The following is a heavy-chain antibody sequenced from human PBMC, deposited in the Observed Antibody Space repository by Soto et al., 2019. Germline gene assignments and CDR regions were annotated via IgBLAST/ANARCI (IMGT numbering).Heavy chain of an antibody. CDR1: GFTFSSYS. Sequence: EVQLVESGGGLVQPGGSLRLSCAASGFTFSSYSMNWVRQAPGKGLEWVSYISSSSRTIYYADSVKGRFTIPRDNAKNSLYLQMNSLRAEDTAVYYCAGGPPRGSYRYTDPFDYWGQGTLVTVSS. CDR3: AGGPPRGSYRYTDPFDY. CDR2: ISSSSRTI. V-gene: IGHV3-48*01. D-gene: IGHD3-16*02. J-gene: IGHJ4*02.